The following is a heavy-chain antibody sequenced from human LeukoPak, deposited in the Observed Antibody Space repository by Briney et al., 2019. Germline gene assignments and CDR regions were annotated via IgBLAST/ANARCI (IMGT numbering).Heavy chain of an antibody. Sequence: SETLSLTCTVSGGSISSGGYYWSWIRQHPGKGLEWIAYIYYSGNTYYSPSLKSRVTISVDTSKNQFSLKLSSMTAADTAVYYCARAAPDAFDIWGQGTMVTVSS. J-gene: IGHJ3*02. CDR2: IYYSGNT. CDR1: GGSISSGGYY. CDR3: ARAAPDAFDI. V-gene: IGHV4-31*03.